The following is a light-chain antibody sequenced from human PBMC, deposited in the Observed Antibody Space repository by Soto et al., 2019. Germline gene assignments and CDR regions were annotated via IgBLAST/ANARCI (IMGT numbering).Light chain of an antibody. CDR3: SSYTSSSTRV. CDR1: TIGRKS. J-gene: IGLJ3*02. CDR2: ADT. V-gene: IGLV3-21*02. Sequence: SYELTQPPSVSVAPGQTARISCGGYTIGRKSVHWYQQKPGPAPVLVVYADTARPSGIPERFSGSNSGNTASLTISGLQAEDEADYYCSSYTSSSTRVFGGGTKLTVL.